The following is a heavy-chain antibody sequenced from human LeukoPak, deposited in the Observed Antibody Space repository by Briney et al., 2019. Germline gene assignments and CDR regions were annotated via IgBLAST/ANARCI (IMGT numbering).Heavy chain of an antibody. Sequence: PGGSLRLSCAASGFTFSSYWMHWVRQAPGKGLVWVSRINSEGTSTSYADSVKGRFTISRDNAENTLYLQMNSLKIEDTAVYYCISRRDCTSTSCYVASDFDYWGQGTLVTVSS. CDR3: ISRRDCTSTSCYVASDFDY. V-gene: IGHV3-74*01. CDR1: GFTFSSYW. J-gene: IGHJ4*02. CDR2: INSEGTST. D-gene: IGHD2-2*01.